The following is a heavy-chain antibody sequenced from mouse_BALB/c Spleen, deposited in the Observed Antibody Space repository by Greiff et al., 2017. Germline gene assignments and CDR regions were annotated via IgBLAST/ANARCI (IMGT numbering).Heavy chain of an antibody. D-gene: IGHD3-2*02. Sequence: EVMLVESGGGLVKPGGSLTLSCAASGFTFSDYYMYWVRQTPEKRLEWVATISDGGSYTYYPDSVKGRFTISRDNAKNNLYLQMSSLKSEDTAMYYCARDQEGVAYYAMDYWGQGTSVTVSS. CDR1: GFTFSDYY. V-gene: IGHV5-4*02. J-gene: IGHJ4*01. CDR3: ARDQEGVAYYAMDY. CDR2: ISDGGSYT.